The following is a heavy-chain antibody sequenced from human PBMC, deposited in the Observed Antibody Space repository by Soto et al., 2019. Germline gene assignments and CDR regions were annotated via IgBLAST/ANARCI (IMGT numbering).Heavy chain of an antibody. CDR2: MNPNSGNT. V-gene: IGHV1-8*01. J-gene: IGHJ4*02. Sequence: ASVKVSCKASGYTFTSYDINWVRQATGQGLEWMGWMNPNSGNTGYAQEFQGRVTMTRNTSISTAYMELSSLRSEDTAVYYCARGSRAVTTSYIYWGQGTLVTVSS. CDR1: GYTFTSYD. CDR3: ARGSRAVTTSYIY. D-gene: IGHD4-17*01.